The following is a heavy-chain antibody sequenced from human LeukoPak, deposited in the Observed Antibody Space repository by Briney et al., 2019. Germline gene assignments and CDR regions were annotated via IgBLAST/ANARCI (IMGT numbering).Heavy chain of an antibody. D-gene: IGHD2-21*01. CDR3: AKKSGDHFHFDF. CDR2: ISGGGGST. J-gene: IGHJ4*02. V-gene: IGHV3-23*01. Sequence: GGSPRLSCAASGFTFTSYSMNWVRQAPGKGLEWVSTISGGGGSTYYADSVKGRFTISRDNSKNTPCLQVNSLRAEDTAVYHCAKKSGDHFHFDFWGQGTLVTVSS. CDR1: GFTFTSYS.